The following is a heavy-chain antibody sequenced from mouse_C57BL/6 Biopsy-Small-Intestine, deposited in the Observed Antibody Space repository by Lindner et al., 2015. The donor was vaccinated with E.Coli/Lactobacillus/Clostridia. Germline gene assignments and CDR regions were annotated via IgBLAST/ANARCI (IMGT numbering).Heavy chain of an antibody. J-gene: IGHJ1*01. CDR1: GGSFTSYA. Sequence: SVKVSCKASGGSFTSYAISWVRQAPGQGLEWMGGIIPAFGTTNYAQKFQGRVTITADESTSTAYMELSSLMSEDTAVYYCTRFSGPIVAFGEWRAFDVWGQGTLVTVSS. CDR2: IIPAFGTT. V-gene: IGHV1-64*01. D-gene: IGHD3-2*02. CDR3: TRFSGPIVAFGEWRAFDV.